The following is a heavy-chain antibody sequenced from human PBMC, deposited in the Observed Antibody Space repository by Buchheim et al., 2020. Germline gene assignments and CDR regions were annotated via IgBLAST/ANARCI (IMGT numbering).Heavy chain of an antibody. Sequence: VQLVESGGDVVQPGGSLRLSCAASGFSFTSYGMHWVRQAPGKGLEWVSRINSDGSSTSYADSVKGRFTISRDNAKNTLYLQMNSLRAEDTAVYYCARDRDNWNGGFDYWGQGTL. CDR3: ARDRDNWNGGFDY. CDR1: GFSFTSYG. J-gene: IGHJ4*02. V-gene: IGHV3-74*01. CDR2: INSDGSST. D-gene: IGHD1-1*01.